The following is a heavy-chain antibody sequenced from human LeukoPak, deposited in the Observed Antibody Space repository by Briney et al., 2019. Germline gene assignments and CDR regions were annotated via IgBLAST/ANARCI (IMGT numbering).Heavy chain of an antibody. CDR2: ISGSGGST. V-gene: IGHV3-23*01. Sequence: GGSLRLSCAASGFTFSNYAMSWVRQAPGKGLEWVSAISGSGGSTYYADSVKGRFSISRDNSKNTLYLQMNSLRAEDTAVYYCARDGRPYGSGSYPDYWGQGTLVTVSS. D-gene: IGHD3-10*01. CDR3: ARDGRPYGSGSYPDY. J-gene: IGHJ4*02. CDR1: GFTFSNYA.